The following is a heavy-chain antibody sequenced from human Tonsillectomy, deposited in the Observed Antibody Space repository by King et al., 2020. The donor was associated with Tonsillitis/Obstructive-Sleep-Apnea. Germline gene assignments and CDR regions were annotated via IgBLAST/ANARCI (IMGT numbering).Heavy chain of an antibody. J-gene: IGHJ4*02. D-gene: IGHD6-13*01. CDR3: ARQSSSWYYFDY. CDR2: IKQDGSEK. Sequence: QLVQSGGGLVQPGGSLRLSCAASGFTFISYWMSWVRQAPGKGLEWVANIKQDGSEKYYVDSVKGRFTISRDNAKNSLYLQMNSLRAEDTAVYYCARQSSSWYYFDYWGQGTLVTVSS. CDR1: GFTFISYW. V-gene: IGHV3-7*02.